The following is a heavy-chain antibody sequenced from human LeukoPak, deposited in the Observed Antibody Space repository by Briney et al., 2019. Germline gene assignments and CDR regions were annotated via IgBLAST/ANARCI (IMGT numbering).Heavy chain of an antibody. Sequence: PSETLSPTCAVYGGSFSGYYWSWSRQPPGKGLEWIGEINHSGSTNYNPSLKSRVTISVDTSKNQFSLKLSSVTAADTAVYYCASLIWFGGLLRNDALDNWGQGTLVTVSS. V-gene: IGHV4-34*01. CDR3: ASLIWFGGLLRNDALDN. CDR2: INHSGST. J-gene: IGHJ3*02. CDR1: GGSFSGYY. D-gene: IGHD3-10*01.